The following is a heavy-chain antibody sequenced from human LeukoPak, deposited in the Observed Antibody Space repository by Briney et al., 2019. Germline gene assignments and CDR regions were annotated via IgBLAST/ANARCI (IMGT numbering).Heavy chain of an antibody. D-gene: IGHD3-10*01. Sequence: GGSLRLSCAASGFTFSSYGMHWVRQAPGKGLEWVSGISWNSGSIGYADSVKGRFTISRDNAKNSLYLQMNSLRAEDTALYYCAKEGTYYYGSGSYNSAFDIWGQGTMVTVSS. CDR3: AKEGTYYYGSGSYNSAFDI. CDR1: GFTFSSYG. V-gene: IGHV3-9*01. CDR2: ISWNSGSI. J-gene: IGHJ3*02.